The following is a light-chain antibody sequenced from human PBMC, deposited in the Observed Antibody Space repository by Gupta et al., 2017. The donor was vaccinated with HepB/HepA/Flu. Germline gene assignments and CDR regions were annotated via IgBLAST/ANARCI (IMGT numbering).Light chain of an antibody. CDR1: SSNIGAGYD. CDR2: GIS. V-gene: IGLV1-40*01. CDR3: QSYDSSLSGSV. Sequence: QSELAQPPSVSVAPGQRLTILCTWCSSNIGAGYDVHWYQQLPGTAPKLLIYGISNRPSGVPDRFSGSKSGTSASLSITGLQADDEADYYCQSYDSSLSGSVFGGGTKLTVL. J-gene: IGLJ2*01.